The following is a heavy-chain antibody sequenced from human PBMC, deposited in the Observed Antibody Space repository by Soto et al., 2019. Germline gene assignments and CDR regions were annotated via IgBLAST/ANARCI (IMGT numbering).Heavy chain of an antibody. CDR1: GFTFSSYW. Sequence: GGSLRLSCAASGFTFSSYWMSWFRQAPGKGLEWVANIKQDGSEKYYVDSVKGRFTISRDNAKNSLYLQMNSLRAEDTAVYYCARTLYNWHDPADASDFWCQGLMVTLS. CDR3: ARTLYNWHDPADASDF. D-gene: IGHD1-1*01. V-gene: IGHV3-7*01. CDR2: IKQDGSEK. J-gene: IGHJ3*01.